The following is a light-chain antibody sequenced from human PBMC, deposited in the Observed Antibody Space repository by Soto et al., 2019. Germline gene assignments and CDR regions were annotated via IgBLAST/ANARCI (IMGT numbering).Light chain of an antibody. Sequence: QPVLTQPPSVSGAPGQRVTISCSGSSSNIGADNDVHWYQQLPGTAPKLLIYGNNNRPSGVPDRFSGSKSGTSASVAITGLQAEDEADYYCQSYDSSLSAYVFGTGTKVTVL. J-gene: IGLJ1*01. CDR2: GNN. CDR3: QSYDSSLSAYV. CDR1: SSNIGADND. V-gene: IGLV1-40*01.